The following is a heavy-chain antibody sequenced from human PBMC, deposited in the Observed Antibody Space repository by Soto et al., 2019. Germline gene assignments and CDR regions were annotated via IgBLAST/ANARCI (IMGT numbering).Heavy chain of an antibody. J-gene: IGHJ4*02. Sequence: GSLRLSCAASGFTFSSYAMSWVRQAPGKGLEWVSAISGSGGSTYYADSVKGRFTISRDNSKNTLYLQMNSLRAEDTAVYYCAKAGEKGDFWSGYPENYFDYWGQGTLVTVSS. CDR3: AKAGEKGDFWSGYPENYFDY. CDR1: GFTFSSYA. V-gene: IGHV3-23*01. D-gene: IGHD3-3*01. CDR2: ISGSGGST.